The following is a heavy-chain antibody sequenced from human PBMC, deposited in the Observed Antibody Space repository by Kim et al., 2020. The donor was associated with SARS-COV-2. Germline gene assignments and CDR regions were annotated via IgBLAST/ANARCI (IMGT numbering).Heavy chain of an antibody. V-gene: IGHV3-21*01. D-gene: IGHD3-9*01. Sequence: SVKGRFTISRDNAKNSLYLQMNSLRAEDTAVYYCARTYGVLRYFEDGMDVWGQGTTVTVSS. J-gene: IGHJ6*02. CDR3: ARTYGVLRYFEDGMDV.